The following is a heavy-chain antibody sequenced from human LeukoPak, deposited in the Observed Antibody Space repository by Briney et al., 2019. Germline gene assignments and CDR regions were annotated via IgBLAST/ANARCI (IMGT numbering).Heavy chain of an antibody. CDR1: GYTFTGYY. V-gene: IGHV1-2*06. D-gene: IGHD4-17*01. CDR3: ARVQDRGDYAKVDAFDI. J-gene: IGHJ3*02. CDR2: INPNSGGT. Sequence: ASVKVSCKASGYTFTGYYMHWVRQAPGQGLEWMGRINPNSGGTNYAQKFQGRVTMTRDTSISTAYMELSRLRSDDTAVYYCARVQDRGDYAKVDAFDIWGQGTMVTVSS.